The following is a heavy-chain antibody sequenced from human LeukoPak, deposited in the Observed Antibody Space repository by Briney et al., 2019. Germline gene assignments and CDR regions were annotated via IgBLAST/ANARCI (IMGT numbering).Heavy chain of an antibody. J-gene: IGHJ4*02. Sequence: GGSLRLSCAASGFTFSSYSMNWVRQAPGKGLEWVSSISSSSSYIYYADSVKGRFTISRDNAKNSLYLQMNSLSAEDTAVYYCASGRSAGATTSADYWGQGTLVTVSS. CDR1: GFTFSSYS. V-gene: IGHV3-21*01. CDR2: ISSSSSYI. CDR3: ASGRSAGATTSADY. D-gene: IGHD1-26*01.